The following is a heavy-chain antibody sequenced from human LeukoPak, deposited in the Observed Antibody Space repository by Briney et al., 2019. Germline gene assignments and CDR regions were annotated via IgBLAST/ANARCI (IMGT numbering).Heavy chain of an antibody. D-gene: IGHD3-22*01. CDR3: TTNMIIVVITTSDY. CDR1: GFTFSNAW. V-gene: IGHV3-15*01. CDR2: IRSNTDDGTT. Sequence: GGSLRLSCAASGFTFSNAWMSWVRQAPGKGLEWVGRIRSNTDDGTTDYAAPVKGRFTISRDDSENTLYLQMNSLKTEDTAVYYCTTNMIIVVITTSDYWGQGTLVTVSS. J-gene: IGHJ4*02.